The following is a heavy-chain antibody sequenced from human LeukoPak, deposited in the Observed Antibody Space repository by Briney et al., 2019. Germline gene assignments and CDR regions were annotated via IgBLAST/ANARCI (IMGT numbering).Heavy chain of an antibody. CDR2: ISYDANNK. CDR1: AFTFRTYG. V-gene: IGHV3-30*18. Sequence: GRSLRLSCAASAFTFRTYGMHWVRQAPGKGLESVAVISYDANNKYYADSVKGRFTISRDNSKNTLYLQMNSLRPEDTAVYYCAKDRHPARTDGYYFDYWGQGTLVTVSS. D-gene: IGHD1-14*01. J-gene: IGHJ4*02. CDR3: AKDRHPARTDGYYFDY.